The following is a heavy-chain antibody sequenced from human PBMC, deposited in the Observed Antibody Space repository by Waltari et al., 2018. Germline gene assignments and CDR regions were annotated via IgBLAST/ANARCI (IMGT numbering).Heavy chain of an antibody. Sequence: QVQLVQSGSELKKPGASVKVSCKASGYSFTNYAINWIRKAPGQGLELMGWINTNTRNPVYVQGFTGRFVFSLDTSVNTAYLQINSLKAEDTAVYFCAREVVPPARVVVNWFDPWGQGTLVTVSS. V-gene: IGHV7-4-1*02. CDR1: GYSFTNYA. CDR2: INTNTRNP. D-gene: IGHD2-2*01. CDR3: AREVVPPARVVVNWFDP. J-gene: IGHJ5*02.